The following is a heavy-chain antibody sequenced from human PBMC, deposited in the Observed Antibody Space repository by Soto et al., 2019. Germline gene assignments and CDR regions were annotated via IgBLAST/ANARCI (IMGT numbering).Heavy chain of an antibody. D-gene: IGHD2-21*02. CDR3: ARQPHCGSSHVAMDL. CDR2: IYPGDSDT. V-gene: IGHV5-51*01. Sequence: XESLIIYWQVSGYSLTRNWFAWVRQPPGKGVEWMGIIYPGDSDTRYSPSFQGQVIISADRSSTTAYLQWRSLKASDSAIYYCARQPHCGSSHVAMDLWGQGTTVTLSS. J-gene: IGHJ6*02. CDR1: GYSLTRNW.